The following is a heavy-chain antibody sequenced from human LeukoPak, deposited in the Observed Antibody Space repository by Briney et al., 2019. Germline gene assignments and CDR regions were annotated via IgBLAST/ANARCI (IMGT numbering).Heavy chain of an antibody. V-gene: IGHV4-34*01. CDR3: ARGQWGDRLRY. CDR1: GGXISNYY. CDR2: VGHSGRT. D-gene: IGHD1-26*01. Sequence: SETLSLTCTVFGGXISNYYWSWIRQPPGKGLKWIGEVGHSGRTNQNPSLKSRVTISADTSMNQFSLKLTSMTAADTGVYYCARGQWGDRLRYWGQGTPVTVSS. J-gene: IGHJ4*02.